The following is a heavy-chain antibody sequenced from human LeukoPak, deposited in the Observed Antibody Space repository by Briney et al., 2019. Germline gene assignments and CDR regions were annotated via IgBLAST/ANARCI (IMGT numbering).Heavy chain of an antibody. CDR2: IYTSGST. D-gene: IGHD6-19*01. CDR1: GASISSGSYY. Sequence: SETLSLTCTVSGASISSGSYYWSWIRQPAGKGLEWIGRIYTSGSTNYNPSLKSRVTISVDTSKNQFSLKLSSVTAADTAVYYCARDEGVAGDYWGQGTLVTVSS. V-gene: IGHV4-61*02. CDR3: ARDEGVAGDY. J-gene: IGHJ4*02.